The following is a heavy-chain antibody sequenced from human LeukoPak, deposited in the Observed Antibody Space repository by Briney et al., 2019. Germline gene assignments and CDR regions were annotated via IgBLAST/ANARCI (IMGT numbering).Heavy chain of an antibody. CDR2: INHSGST. D-gene: IGHD4-23*01. Sequence: PSGTLSLTCAVYGGSFSGYYWSWIRQPPGKGLEWIGEINHSGSTNYNPSLKSRVTISVDTSKNQFSLKLSSVTAADTAVYYCASCLGYGGNFCWYFDLWGRGTLVTVSS. CDR3: ASCLGYGGNFCWYFDL. V-gene: IGHV4-34*01. J-gene: IGHJ2*01. CDR1: GGSFSGYY.